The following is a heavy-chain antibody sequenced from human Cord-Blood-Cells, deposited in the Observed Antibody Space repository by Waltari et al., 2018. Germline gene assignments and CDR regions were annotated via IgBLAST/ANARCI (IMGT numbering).Heavy chain of an antibody. CDR1: GGSFSGYY. V-gene: IGHV4-34*01. CDR2: INHSGST. CDR3: ARAETYYDILTGYYDY. Sequence: QVQLQQWGAGLLKPSETLSLTCAVYGGSFSGYYWRWIRQPPGKGLAWIGEINHSGSTNYNPSLKSRVTISVDTSKNQFSLKLSSVTAADTAVYYCARAETYYDILTGYYDYWGQGTLVTVSS. D-gene: IGHD3-9*01. J-gene: IGHJ4*02.